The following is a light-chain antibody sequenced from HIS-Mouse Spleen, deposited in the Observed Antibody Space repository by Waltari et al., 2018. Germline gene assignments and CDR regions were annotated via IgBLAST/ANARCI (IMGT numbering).Light chain of an antibody. J-gene: IGLJ3*02. CDR3: QVWDSSSDHRV. Sequence: SYVLTQPPSVSVAPGQTARITCGGNNIGSKILHWYQQKPGQAPVLVVYDDSDRPSGIPERFSGSNSGNTATLTISRVEAGDEADYYCQVWDSSSDHRVFGGGTKLTVL. CDR2: DDS. V-gene: IGLV3-21*02. CDR1: NIGSKI.